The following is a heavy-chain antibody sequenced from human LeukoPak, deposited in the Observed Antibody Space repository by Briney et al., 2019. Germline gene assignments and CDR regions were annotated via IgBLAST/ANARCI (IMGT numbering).Heavy chain of an antibody. J-gene: IGHJ4*02. CDR2: IYYSGST. CDR3: ARETLANLDYDSSGYQFDY. CDR1: GGSISSYY. V-gene: IGHV4-59*12. D-gene: IGHD3-22*01. Sequence: KPSETLSLTCTVSGGSISSYYWSWIRQPPGKGLEWIGDIYYSGSTNYNPSLKSRVTISVDTSKNQFSLKLSSVTAADTAVYYCARETLANLDYDSSGYQFDYWGQGALVTVSS.